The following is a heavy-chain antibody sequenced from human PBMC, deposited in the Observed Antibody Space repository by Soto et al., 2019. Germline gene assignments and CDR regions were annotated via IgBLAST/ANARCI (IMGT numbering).Heavy chain of an antibody. J-gene: IGHJ4*02. D-gene: IGHD2-8*02. Sequence: SETLSLTCTLSGDSISSYYWTWIRQPPGKGLEWIGYGHYSGSSKYNPSLKSRVSISVDTSKNQFSLKLSSVTAADTAFYYCSRDLGSVLSDWGQGXLVTVHS. CDR3: SRDLGSVLSD. CDR2: GHYSGSS. CDR1: GDSISSYY. V-gene: IGHV4-59*01.